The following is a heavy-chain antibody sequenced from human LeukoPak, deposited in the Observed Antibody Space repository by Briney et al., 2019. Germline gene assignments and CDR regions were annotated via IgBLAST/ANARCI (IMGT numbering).Heavy chain of an antibody. D-gene: IGHD3-9*01. CDR1: GGSISSYY. Sequence: NPSETLSLTCSVSGGSISSYYWSWIRQPPGKGLEWIGYIYYSGSTNYNPSLKSRVTISVDTSKNQFSLKLSSVTAADTAVYYCARLRYFDWAPYHDAFDIWGQGTMVTVSS. CDR3: ARLRYFDWAPYHDAFDI. CDR2: IYYSGST. J-gene: IGHJ3*02. V-gene: IGHV4-59*01.